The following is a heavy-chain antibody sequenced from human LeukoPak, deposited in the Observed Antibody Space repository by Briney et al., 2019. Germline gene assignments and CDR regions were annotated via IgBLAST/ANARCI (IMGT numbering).Heavy chain of an antibody. CDR2: IYTSGGT. CDR1: GDSISSYY. J-gene: IGHJ4*02. Sequence: PSETLSLTCTVSGDSISSYYWSWIRQPAGKGLEWIGRIYTSGGTNSNPSLKSRVTMSVDTSKNQFSLKLSSVTAADTAVYYCAKEGDFWSGYPFDYWGQGTLVTVSS. V-gene: IGHV4-4*07. D-gene: IGHD3-3*01. CDR3: AKEGDFWSGYPFDY.